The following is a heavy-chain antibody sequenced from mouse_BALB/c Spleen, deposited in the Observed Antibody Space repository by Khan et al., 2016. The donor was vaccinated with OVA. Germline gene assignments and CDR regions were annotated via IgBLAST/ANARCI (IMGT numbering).Heavy chain of an antibody. CDR2: INPTSGYT. J-gene: IGHJ2*01. D-gene: IGHD2-10*02. Sequence: QIQLVQSGAELAKPGASVKMSCTASGYTFTSYWMHWIKQRPGQGLEWIGYINPTSGYTDYNQKFKDKATLTADKSSSTAYMQLSSLTSDDSAVYYCARGMIAYWGQSTALTVSS. V-gene: IGHV1-7*01. CDR1: GYTFTSYW. CDR3: ARGMIAY.